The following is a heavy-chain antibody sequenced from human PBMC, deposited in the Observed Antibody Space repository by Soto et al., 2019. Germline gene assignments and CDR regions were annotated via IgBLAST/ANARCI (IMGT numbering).Heavy chain of an antibody. CDR3: AKNPGYYYDSTGYHFDY. V-gene: IGHV3-74*01. J-gene: IGHJ4*02. D-gene: IGHD3-22*01. Sequence: GGSLRLSCEVSGFTLSSRWMHWVRQTPGKGLVWVSRIKTDGSITNYADSAKGRFTISRDNAKNTLYLHMNSLRAEDTAVYYCAKNPGYYYDSTGYHFDYWGQGTLVTVSS. CDR2: IKTDGSIT. CDR1: GFTLSSRW.